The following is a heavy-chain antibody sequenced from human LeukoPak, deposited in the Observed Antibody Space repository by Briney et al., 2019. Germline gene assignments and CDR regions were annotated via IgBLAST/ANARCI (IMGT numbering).Heavy chain of an antibody. CDR3: ARDWRTYSSGWFDP. Sequence: GASVKVSCKASGYTFTGYYMHWVRQTPGQGLEWMGWINANSGGTNYAQKFQGRVTMTRDTSISTAYMELSRLRSDDTAVYYCARDWRTYSSGWFDPWGQGTLVTVSS. D-gene: IGHD6-19*01. CDR1: GYTFTGYY. J-gene: IGHJ5*02. CDR2: INANSGGT. V-gene: IGHV1-2*02.